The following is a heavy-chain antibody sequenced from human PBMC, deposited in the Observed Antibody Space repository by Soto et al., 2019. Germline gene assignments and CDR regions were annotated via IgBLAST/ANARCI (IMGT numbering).Heavy chain of an antibody. J-gene: IGHJ4*02. CDR3: ARDRGGYVDY. CDR1: GGSIGSYY. V-gene: IGHV4-59*01. CDR2: IYYSGST. Sequence: SETLSLTCTVSGGSIGSYYWSWIRQPPGEGLEWIGYIYYSGSTNYNPSLKSRVTISVDTSKNQFSLKLSSVTAADTAVYYCARDRGGYVDYWGQGTLVTVSS. D-gene: IGHD5-12*01.